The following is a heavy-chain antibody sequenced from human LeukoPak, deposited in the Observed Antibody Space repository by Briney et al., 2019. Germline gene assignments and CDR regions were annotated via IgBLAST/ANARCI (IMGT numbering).Heavy chain of an antibody. V-gene: IGHV3-30-3*01. J-gene: IGHJ4*02. Sequence: GGSLRLSCAASGFTFSSYAMHWVRQAPGKGLEWVAVISYDGSNKYYADSVKGRFTISRDNSKNTLYLQMNSLRAEDTAVYYCAKGSTSYDYWGQGTLVTVSS. CDR3: AKGSTSYDY. D-gene: IGHD2-2*01. CDR1: GFTFSSYA. CDR2: ISYDGSNK.